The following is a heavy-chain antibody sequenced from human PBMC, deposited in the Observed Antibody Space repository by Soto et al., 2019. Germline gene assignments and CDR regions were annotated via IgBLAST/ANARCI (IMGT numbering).Heavy chain of an antibody. CDR1: GGSISSGGYY. CDR2: IYYSGST. J-gene: IGHJ5*02. V-gene: IGHV4-31*03. Sequence: QVQLQETGPGLVKPSQTLSLTCTVSGGSISSGGYYWSWIRQHPGKGLEWIGYIYYSGSTYYNRSLKSRVTISVDTSKNQFTLKLSSVTAADTAVYYCARGYQLLYWFDPWGQGPLVTVSS. D-gene: IGHD2-2*01. CDR3: ARGYQLLYWFDP.